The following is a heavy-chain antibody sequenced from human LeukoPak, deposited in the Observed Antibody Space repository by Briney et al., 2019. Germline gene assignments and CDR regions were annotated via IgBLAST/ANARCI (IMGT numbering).Heavy chain of an antibody. CDR1: GASISSSNW. CDR2: IYHSGST. J-gene: IGHJ4*02. D-gene: IGHD3-10*01. V-gene: IGHV4-4*02. CDR3: AREGCGAACYGSGRIDY. Sequence: SGTLSLTCAVSGASISSSNWWSWVRQPPGKGLEWIGEIYHSGSTNYNPSLKSRVTISVDTSKNQFSLKLSSVTAADTAVYYCAREGCGAACYGSGRIDYWGQGTLVTVSS.